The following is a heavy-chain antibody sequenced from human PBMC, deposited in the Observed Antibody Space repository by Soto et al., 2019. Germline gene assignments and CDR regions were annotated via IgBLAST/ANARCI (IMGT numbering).Heavy chain of an antibody. J-gene: IGHJ4*02. CDR1: GFTFSSYG. V-gene: IGHV3-33*01. CDR2: IWYDGSNK. Sequence: GGSLRLSCAASGFTFSSYGMHWVRQAPGKGLEWVAVIWYDGSNKYYADSVKGRFTISRDNSKNTRYLQMNSLRAEDTAVYYCASPPLPYDYIWGSYRYTDLPLDWGQGTLVTVSS. D-gene: IGHD3-16*02. CDR3: ASPPLPYDYIWGSYRYTDLPLD.